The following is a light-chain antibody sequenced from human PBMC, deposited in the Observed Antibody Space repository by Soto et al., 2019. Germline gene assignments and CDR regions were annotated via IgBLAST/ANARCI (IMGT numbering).Light chain of an antibody. Sequence: MSPSPSSVSASVGVRDTITCXASQGITNWLAWYQQKPGKAPKLLIYAASGLPSGVPSRFSGSGSGTDFTLTIRSLQPEDFATDICQEANSFPLPFGGGTKVDIK. J-gene: IGKJ4*01. CDR3: QEANSFPLP. CDR2: AAS. V-gene: IGKV1-12*01. CDR1: QGITNW.